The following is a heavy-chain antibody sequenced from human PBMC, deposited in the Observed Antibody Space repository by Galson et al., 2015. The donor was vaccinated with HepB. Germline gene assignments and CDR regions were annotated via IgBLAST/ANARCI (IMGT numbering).Heavy chain of an antibody. J-gene: IGHJ5*02. Sequence: SLRLSCAASGFTFSSYSMNWVRQAPGKGLEWVSYISSSSSTIYYADSVKGRFTISRDNAKNSLYLQMNSLRAEDTAVYYCASYRGSWTPTSNWFDPWGQGTLVTVSS. CDR3: ASYRGSWTPTSNWFDP. CDR1: GFTFSSYS. D-gene: IGHD2-15*01. V-gene: IGHV3-48*04. CDR2: ISSSSSTI.